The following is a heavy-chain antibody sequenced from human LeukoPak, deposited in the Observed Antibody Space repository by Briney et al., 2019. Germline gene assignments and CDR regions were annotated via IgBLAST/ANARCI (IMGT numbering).Heavy chain of an antibody. Sequence: GGSLRLSCAASGFTFSSYAMHWVRQAPGKGLEWVAVISYVGSNKYYADSVKGRFTISRDNSKNTLYLQMNSLRAEDTAVYYCARESGAAGTFDYWGQGTLVTVSS. V-gene: IGHV3-30-3*01. CDR1: GFTFSSYA. CDR3: ARESGAAGTFDY. CDR2: ISYVGSNK. J-gene: IGHJ4*02. D-gene: IGHD6-13*01.